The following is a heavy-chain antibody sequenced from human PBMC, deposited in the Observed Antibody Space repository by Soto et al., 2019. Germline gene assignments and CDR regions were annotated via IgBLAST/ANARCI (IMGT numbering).Heavy chain of an antibody. D-gene: IGHD3-9*01. J-gene: IGHJ6*02. CDR1: GDTSTNYG. V-gene: IGHV1-18*04. CDR2: ISTYNANT. CDR3: AIWDYAIFTGQGGMDV. Sequence: QVQLLQSGAEVKKPWASVKVSCKASGDTSTNYGISWVRQAPGQGLEWMGWISTYNANTHYAQKLQGRVTMTTNTSTSTTYMELRSMRSDDTAVYYCAIWDYAIFTGQGGMDVWGQGTTVTVSS.